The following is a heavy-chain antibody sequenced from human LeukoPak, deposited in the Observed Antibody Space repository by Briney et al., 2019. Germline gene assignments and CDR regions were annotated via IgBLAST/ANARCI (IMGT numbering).Heavy chain of an antibody. CDR2: ISYDGSNK. Sequence: GRSLRLSCAASGFTFSSYAMHWVRQAPGKGLEWVAVISYDGSNKYYADSVKGRFTISRDNSENTLYLQMNSLRAEDTAVYYCAKGPRDYYYYGMDVWGQGTTVTVSS. V-gene: IGHV3-30-3*01. CDR3: AKGPRDYYYYGMDV. J-gene: IGHJ6*02. CDR1: GFTFSSYA.